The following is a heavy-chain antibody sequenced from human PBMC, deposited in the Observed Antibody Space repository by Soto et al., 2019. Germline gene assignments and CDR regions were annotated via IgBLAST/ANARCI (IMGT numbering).Heavy chain of an antibody. CDR1: GGSISSYY. CDR2: IYYSGST. V-gene: IGHV4-59*01. D-gene: IGHD5-12*01. J-gene: IGHJ3*02. Sequence: LSLTCTVSGGSISSYYWSWIRQPPGKGLEWIGYIYYSGSTNYNPSLKSRVTISVDTSKNQFSLRLSSVTAADTAVYYCARDRGDAFDIWGQGTMVTVSS. CDR3: ARDRGDAFDI.